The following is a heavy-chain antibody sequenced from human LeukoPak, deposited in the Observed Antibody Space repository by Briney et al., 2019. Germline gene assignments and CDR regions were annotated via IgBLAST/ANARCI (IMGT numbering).Heavy chain of an antibody. D-gene: IGHD3-10*01. CDR2: INPNSGGT. V-gene: IGHV1-2*02. J-gene: IGHJ4*02. CDR3: ARRSLRGVDFDY. Sequence: ASVKVSYKASGYTFTGYYMHWVRQAPGQGLEWMGWINPNSGGTNYAQKFQGRVTMTRDTSISTAYMELSRLISDDTAVYYCARRSLRGVDFDYWGQGTLVTVSS. CDR1: GYTFTGYY.